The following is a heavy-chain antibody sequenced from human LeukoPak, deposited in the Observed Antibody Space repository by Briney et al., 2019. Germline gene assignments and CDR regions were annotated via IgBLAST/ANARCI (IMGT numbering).Heavy chain of an antibody. D-gene: IGHD3-9*01. CDR3: ARERVLTGPPIDY. CDR2: IYYSGST. V-gene: IGHV4-39*07. J-gene: IGHJ4*02. CDR1: GGSISSDSYY. Sequence: PSETLSLTCTVSGGSISSDSYYWGWIRQPPGKGLQWIGCIYYSGSTYYNPSLKSRVTISVDTSKNQFSLKLSSVTAADTAVYYCARERVLTGPPIDYWGQGTLVTVSS.